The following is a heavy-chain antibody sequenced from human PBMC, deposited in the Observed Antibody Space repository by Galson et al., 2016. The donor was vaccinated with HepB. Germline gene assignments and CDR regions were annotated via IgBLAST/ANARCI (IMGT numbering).Heavy chain of an antibody. V-gene: IGHV1-18*01. CDR1: GYTFTXXX. CDR3: ARDRNHGFDN. J-gene: IGHJ3*02. Sequence: SVKVSCKASGYTFTXXXISXXXQAXXXGLXXMGXXXASXXXTNYAQKVQGRITMTTDTSTRTAXMELRSLRSDDTAXYYCARDRNHGFDNWGQGTMVTVSS. CDR2: XXASXXXT.